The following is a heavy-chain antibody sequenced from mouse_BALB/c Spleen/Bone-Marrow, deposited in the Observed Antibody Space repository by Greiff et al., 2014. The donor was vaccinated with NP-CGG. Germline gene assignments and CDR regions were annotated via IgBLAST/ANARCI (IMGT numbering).Heavy chain of an antibody. CDR3: ARRDGGPMDY. CDR2: ISSGGSYT. D-gene: IGHD2-3*01. J-gene: IGHJ4*01. V-gene: IGHV5-6*02. CDR1: GFTFSNYG. Sequence: EVMLVESGGDLVKPGGSLKLSCAASGFTFSNYGMSWVRQTPDKRLEWVATISSGGSYTYYPDSVKGRFTISRDNDKNTLYLQMSSLKSEDTAMYYCARRDGGPMDYWGQGTSVTVSS.